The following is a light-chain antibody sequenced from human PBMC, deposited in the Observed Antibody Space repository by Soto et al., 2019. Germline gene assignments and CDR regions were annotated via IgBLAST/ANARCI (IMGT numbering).Light chain of an antibody. CDR2: TTN. Sequence: SVLTQPHSASGAPGQRGTISCSGSSSHIGTSSVHWFQQLPGTAPKLLISTTNQRPSGVPERFSGSKSGTSASLAISGLQSEDEADYYCAAWDDSLNGHVFGTGTKVTVL. CDR3: AAWDDSLNGHV. J-gene: IGLJ1*01. V-gene: IGLV1-44*01. CDR1: SSHIGTSS.